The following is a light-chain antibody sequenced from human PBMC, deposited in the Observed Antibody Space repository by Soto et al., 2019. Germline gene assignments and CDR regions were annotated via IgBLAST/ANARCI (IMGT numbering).Light chain of an antibody. CDR2: EVN. Sequence: QSALAQPGSVSGSPGQSITISCTGTSSDVGGYDYVSWYQLHPGKAPKLMVFEVNNRPSGASYRFSGSKSGNTASLTISGLQAEDEADYFCTSSSISPDYLFGNGNKVTV. CDR3: TSSSISPDYL. J-gene: IGLJ1*01. CDR1: SSDVGGYDY. V-gene: IGLV2-14*01.